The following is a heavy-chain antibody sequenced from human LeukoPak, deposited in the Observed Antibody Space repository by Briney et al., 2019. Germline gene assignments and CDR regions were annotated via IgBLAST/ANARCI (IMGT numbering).Heavy chain of an antibody. Sequence: SETLSLTCTVSGGSVSRSPYYWGWIRQPPGKGLEWIGNIYYSGSTNYNPSLKSRVTMSVDTSKNQFSLKLSSVTAADTAVYYCARGGVTPLNAFDIWGQGAMVTVSS. V-gene: IGHV4-39*07. J-gene: IGHJ3*02. CDR2: IYYSGST. CDR1: GGSVSRSPYY. D-gene: IGHD3-10*01. CDR3: ARGGVTPLNAFDI.